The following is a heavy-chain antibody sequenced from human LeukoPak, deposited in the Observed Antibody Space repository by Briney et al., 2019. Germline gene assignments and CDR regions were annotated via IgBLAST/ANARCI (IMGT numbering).Heavy chain of an antibody. Sequence: GESLKISCKGSGYSFTSYWIGWVRQMPGKGLEWMGIIYPGDSDTRYSPSFQGQVTISADKSISTAYLQWSSLKASDTAMYYCARRDGYCSSTSRYADYYYGMDVWGQGTTVTVSS. CDR3: ARRDGYCSSTSRYADYYYGMDV. V-gene: IGHV5-51*01. CDR2: IYPGDSDT. CDR1: GYSFTSYW. J-gene: IGHJ6*02. D-gene: IGHD2-2*01.